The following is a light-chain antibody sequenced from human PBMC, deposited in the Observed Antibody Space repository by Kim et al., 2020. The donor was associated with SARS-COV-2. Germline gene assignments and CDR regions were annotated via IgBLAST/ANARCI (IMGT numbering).Light chain of an antibody. CDR2: QDG. Sequence: SYELTQPPSVSVSPGQTASITCSGDKLGDKYACWYQQKPGQSPVLVIYQDGKRPSGLPERFSGSNSGNTATLTISGTQAMDEADYYCQAWDSSRAHVVFG. CDR1: KLGDKY. V-gene: IGLV3-1*01. J-gene: IGLJ2*01. CDR3: QAWDSSRAHVV.